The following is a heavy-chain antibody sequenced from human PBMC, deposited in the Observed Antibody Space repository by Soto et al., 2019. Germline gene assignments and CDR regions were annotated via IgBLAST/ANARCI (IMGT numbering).Heavy chain of an antibody. D-gene: IGHD6-13*01. CDR3: ARELLGAAGTYYYYGMVV. V-gene: IGHV1-18*01. CDR1: GYTFTSYG. J-gene: IGHJ6*02. Sequence: QVQLVQSGAEVKKPGASVKVSCKASGYTFTSYGISWVRQAPGQGLEWMGWISAYNGNTNYAQKLQGRVTMTTDTSTSTASMELRSLRSDDTAVYYCARELLGAAGTYYYYGMVVWGQGTTVTVSS. CDR2: ISAYNGNT.